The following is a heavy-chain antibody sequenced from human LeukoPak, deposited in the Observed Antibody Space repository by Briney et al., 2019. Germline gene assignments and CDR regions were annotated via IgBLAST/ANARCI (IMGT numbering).Heavy chain of an antibody. J-gene: IGHJ5*01. CDR2: IYTSGST. V-gene: IGHV4-4*09. CDR3: ARSARLPDS. CDR1: GGSISSYY. Sequence: PSETLSLTCTVSGGSISSYYWSWIRQPPGKGLEWIGYIYTSGSTNYNPSLKSRVTISVDTSKNQFSLKLSSVTAADTALYYCARSARLPDSWGQGILVTVSS.